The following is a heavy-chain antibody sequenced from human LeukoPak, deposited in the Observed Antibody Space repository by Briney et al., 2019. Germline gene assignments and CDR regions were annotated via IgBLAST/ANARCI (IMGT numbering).Heavy chain of an antibody. J-gene: IGHJ4*02. Sequence: PSETLSLTCSVSGGSISSYYWSWIRQPPGKGLEWIGYVHYSGSTSYNPSLKSRVTMSVDTSKNQFSLKLSSVTAADTAVYYCARGFPYFDHWGQGTLVTVSS. D-gene: IGHD3-10*01. CDR1: GGSISSYY. CDR3: ARGFPYFDH. CDR2: VHYSGST. V-gene: IGHV4-59*01.